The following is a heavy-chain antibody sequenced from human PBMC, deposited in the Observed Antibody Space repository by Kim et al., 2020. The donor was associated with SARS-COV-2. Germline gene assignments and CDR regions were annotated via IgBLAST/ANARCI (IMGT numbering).Heavy chain of an antibody. D-gene: IGHD1-26*01. J-gene: IGHJ4*02. CDR2: IYHSGTT. Sequence: SETLSLTCAVSGGSIISSNCWSWVRQPPGKGLEWIGEIYHSGTTNYNPSLKSRVTVSVDKSKNQFSLRLSSVTAADTAVYYCSRAQGGAFDYWGQGTLVT. CDR3: SRAQGGAFDY. CDR1: GGSIISSNC. V-gene: IGHV4-4*02.